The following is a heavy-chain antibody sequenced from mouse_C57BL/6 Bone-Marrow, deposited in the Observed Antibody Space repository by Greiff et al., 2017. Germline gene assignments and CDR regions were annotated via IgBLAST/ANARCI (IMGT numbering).Heavy chain of an antibody. Sequence: EVKLVESGGGLVQPGGSMKLSCVASGFTFSNYWLNWVRQSPEKGLEWVAQFRSKSDNYATHYAETVKGMFTITSDDSKSSVYLKMNNLMAEDTGIYYCTDDYDEGWYFDFWGTGTTVTVSS. D-gene: IGHD2-4*01. J-gene: IGHJ1*03. CDR1: GFTFSNYW. CDR2: FRSKSDNYAT. V-gene: IGHV6-3*01. CDR3: TDDYDEGWYFDF.